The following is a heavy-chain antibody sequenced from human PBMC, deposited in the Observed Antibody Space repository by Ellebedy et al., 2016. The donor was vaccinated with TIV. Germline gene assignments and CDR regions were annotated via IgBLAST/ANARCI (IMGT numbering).Heavy chain of an antibody. CDR2: IKEDGSEK. CDR1: GFTFYNYW. J-gene: IGHJ4*02. V-gene: IGHV3-7*03. D-gene: IGHD4-17*01. CDR3: ARGYGEPAY. Sequence: GESLKISCAASGFTFYNYWMSWVRQTPGRGLEWVANIKEDGSEKNYVDSVKGRFTISRDNAKNLLYLQMNTLRVEDTAVYYCARGYGEPAYWGQGTPVTVSS.